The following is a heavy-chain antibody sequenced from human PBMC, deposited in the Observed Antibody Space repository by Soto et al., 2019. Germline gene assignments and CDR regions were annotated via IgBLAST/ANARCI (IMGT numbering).Heavy chain of an antibody. V-gene: IGHV3-33*01. J-gene: IGHJ1*01. CDR2: IWYDGSNK. Sequence: GGSLRLSCAASGFTFSSYGMHWVRQAPGKGLEWVAVIWYDGSNKYYADSVKGRFTISRDNSKNTLYLQMNSLRAEDTAVYYCATSGGSRHDFIQHWAQGTLVTVSS. D-gene: IGHD2-15*01. CDR3: ATSGGSRHDFIQH. CDR1: GFTFSSYG.